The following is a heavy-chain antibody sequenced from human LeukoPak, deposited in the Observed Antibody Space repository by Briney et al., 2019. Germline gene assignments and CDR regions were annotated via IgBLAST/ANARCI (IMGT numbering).Heavy chain of an antibody. V-gene: IGHV4-38-2*02. CDR2: IYHRGRS. Sequence: SETLSLTCTVSGYSIRSDYYWGWIRQPPGKGLEWIGSIYHRGRSYYNPSLERRVTMSVDTSKIQFSLNLNSVIAADTAVYYCARASGYSYGFSDYYYIDVWGKGTTVTVSS. D-gene: IGHD5-18*01. CDR1: GYSIRSDYY. J-gene: IGHJ6*03. CDR3: ARASGYSYGFSDYYYIDV.